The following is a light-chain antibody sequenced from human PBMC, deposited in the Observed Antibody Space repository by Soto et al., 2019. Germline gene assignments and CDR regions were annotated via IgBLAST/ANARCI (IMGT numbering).Light chain of an antibody. J-gene: IGKJ1*01. CDR1: QRISGW. Sequence: DIQMTQSPCTRSASAWGTGTIICRASQRISGWLAWYQQKPGEAPKLLIYDASALPRGVPARFSGSGSGTKFTLTIASLQPDDFATYYCQQYETFSGTFGPGTKVDIK. CDR3: QQYETFSGT. CDR2: DAS. V-gene: IGKV1-5*02.